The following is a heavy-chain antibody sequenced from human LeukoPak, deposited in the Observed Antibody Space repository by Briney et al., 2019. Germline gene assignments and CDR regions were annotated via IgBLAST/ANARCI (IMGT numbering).Heavy chain of an antibody. CDR1: GGSFSGYY. CDR3: ARTYYYDSSGYPIDY. D-gene: IGHD3-22*01. J-gene: IGHJ4*02. CDR2: INHSGST. Sequence: SETLSLTCAVYGGSFSGYYWSWIRQPPGKGLEWIGEINHSGSTNYNPSLKSRVTISVDTSKNQFSLKLSSVTAAATAVYYCARTYYYDSSGYPIDYWGQGTLVTVSS. V-gene: IGHV4-34*01.